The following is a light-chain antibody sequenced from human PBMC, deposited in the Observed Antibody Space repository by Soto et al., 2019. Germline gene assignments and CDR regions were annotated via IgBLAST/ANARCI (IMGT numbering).Light chain of an antibody. Sequence: EIVLTQSPGTLSLSPGERATLSCRASQSVSSDLLAWYQQQPGQAPRVLIYGASSRAVGIPDRFSGSGSGTACTLTISGLEPEDFAVYYCQQYHTSPYTFGQGTKLEIK. CDR3: QQYHTSPYT. J-gene: IGKJ2*01. CDR2: GAS. V-gene: IGKV3-20*01. CDR1: QSVSSDL.